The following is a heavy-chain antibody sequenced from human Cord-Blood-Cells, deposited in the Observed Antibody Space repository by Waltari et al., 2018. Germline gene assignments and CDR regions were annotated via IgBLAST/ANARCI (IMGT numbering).Heavy chain of an antibody. CDR2: IYNSGAS. Sequence: QVQLQESGPGLVKPSETLSLTCTVSGGSISRYYWSWLRQPPGKGLEWSGYIYNSGASNHNPSLKARVLISVDASKNEFSLTLRSVSAADTAVYYCARGVEYYYDSSGYWWFDHCGQGTLVTVAS. V-gene: IGHV4-59*01. J-gene: IGHJ5*02. D-gene: IGHD3-22*01. CDR3: ARGVEYYYDSSGYWWFDH. CDR1: GGSISRYY.